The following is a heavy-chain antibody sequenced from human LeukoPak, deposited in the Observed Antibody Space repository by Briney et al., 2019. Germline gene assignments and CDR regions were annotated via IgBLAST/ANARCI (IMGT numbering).Heavy chain of an antibody. CDR1: GFTFSNAW. CDR3: TTVEGGGHH. D-gene: IGHD2-15*01. V-gene: IGHV3-15*01. CDR2: IKSKTDGETT. Sequence: GGSLRLSCAASGFTFSNAWMSWVRQAPGKGLEWVGRIKSKTDGETTDYAAPVEGRFTISRDNSKNTLYLHMNSLKTEDTAVYYCTTVEGGGHHWGQGTLVTVSS. J-gene: IGHJ5*02.